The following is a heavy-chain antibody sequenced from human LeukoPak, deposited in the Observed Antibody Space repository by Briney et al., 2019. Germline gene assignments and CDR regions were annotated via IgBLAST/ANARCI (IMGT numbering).Heavy chain of an antibody. CDR2: IYYTGST. V-gene: IGHV4-39*01. Sequence: SETLSLTCTVSGDSISSSSYYWGWIRQPPGKGLEWIGTIYYTGSTYYNPSLKSRVTISVDTSKNQFSLKLSSVTAADTAVYYCARHPHSSGWYKDAFDIWGQGTMVTVSS. D-gene: IGHD6-19*01. CDR1: GDSISSSSYY. CDR3: ARHPHSSGWYKDAFDI. J-gene: IGHJ3*02.